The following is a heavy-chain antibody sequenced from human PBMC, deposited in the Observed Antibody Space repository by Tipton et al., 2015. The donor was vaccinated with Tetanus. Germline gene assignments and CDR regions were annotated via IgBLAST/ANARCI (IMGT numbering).Heavy chain of an antibody. CDR1: GGSFSNYY. CDR3: ARSTSLESSSYHPHGSLWYFDL. D-gene: IGHD3-22*01. J-gene: IGHJ2*01. Sequence: TLSLTCAVYGGSFSNYYWSWIRQSPAKGLEWIAEINHSGSSNCNPSLKSRVTISVDTSKKQFSLRLSSVTAADTAIYFCARSTSLESSSYHPHGSLWYFDLWGRGALVTVSS. V-gene: IGHV4-34*01. CDR2: INHSGSS.